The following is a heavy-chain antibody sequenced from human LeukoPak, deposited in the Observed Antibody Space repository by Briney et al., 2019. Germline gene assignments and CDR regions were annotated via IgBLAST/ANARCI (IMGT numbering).Heavy chain of an antibody. D-gene: IGHD3-10*01. CDR1: GFTFDDYA. Sequence: GRSLRLSCAASGFTFDDYAMHWVRQAPGKGLEWVSGISWNSGSIGYADSVKGRFTISRDNAKNSLYLQMNSLRAEDTALYYCAKGLWFGEYNPFDYWGQGTLVTVSS. J-gene: IGHJ4*02. CDR2: ISWNSGSI. V-gene: IGHV3-9*01. CDR3: AKGLWFGEYNPFDY.